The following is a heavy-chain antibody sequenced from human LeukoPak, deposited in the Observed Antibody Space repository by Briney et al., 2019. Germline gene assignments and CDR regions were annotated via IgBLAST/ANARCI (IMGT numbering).Heavy chain of an antibody. V-gene: IGHV3-53*04. CDR3: ARESGLLGDY. D-gene: IGHD3-22*01. Sequence: GGSLRLSRAASGFTVSSNYMSWVRQAPGKGLEWVSVIYRGGSTYYADSVKGRFTISRHNSKNTLYLQMNSLRAEDTAMYYCARESGLLGDYWGQGTLVTV. CDR2: IYRGGST. J-gene: IGHJ4*02. CDR1: GFTVSSNY.